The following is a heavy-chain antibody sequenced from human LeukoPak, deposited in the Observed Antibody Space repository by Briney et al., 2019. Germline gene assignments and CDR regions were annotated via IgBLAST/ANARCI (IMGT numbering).Heavy chain of an antibody. Sequence: PGGSLRLYCTVSRFTFSRYGMHWVRQAPGKGLEWVGGISYDGSNQYYADSVKGRFTISRDNSKNTLYLQMNSRRAEDTAVYYCASASIAVAGTPGRVAMKGHYWGQGTLVTVSS. CDR1: RFTFSRYG. V-gene: IGHV3-30*03. J-gene: IGHJ4*02. CDR2: ISYDGSNQ. CDR3: ASASIAVAGTPGRVAMKGHY. D-gene: IGHD6-19*01.